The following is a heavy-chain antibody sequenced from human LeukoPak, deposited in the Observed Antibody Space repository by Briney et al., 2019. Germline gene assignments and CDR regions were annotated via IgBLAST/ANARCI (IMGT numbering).Heavy chain of an antibody. J-gene: IGHJ5*02. CDR3: ARHPAGSGYNWFDP. CDR2: IYYSGST. Sequence: PSETLSLTCTVSGGSTSSDYWSWIRQPPGKGLEWIGYIYYSGSTNYNPSLKSRVTISVDTSKNQFSLKLGSVTAADTAVYYCARHPAGSGYNWFDPWGQGTLVTVSS. D-gene: IGHD5-12*01. CDR1: GGSTSSDY. V-gene: IGHV4-59*08.